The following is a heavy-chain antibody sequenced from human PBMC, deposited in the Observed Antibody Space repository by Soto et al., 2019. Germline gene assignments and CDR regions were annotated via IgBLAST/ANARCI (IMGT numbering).Heavy chain of an antibody. CDR1: GYSFTSSW. Sequence: PGASLKISCKGSGYSFTSSWIGWVRQIPGKGLEWMGIIYLGDSDTRYRPSFQGQVTISADKSISTAYLQWSSLKASGIAMYYCAGQTYCSSTSCYTVDSWGQGTLVTVSS. D-gene: IGHD2-2*02. J-gene: IGHJ4*02. CDR2: IYLGDSDT. V-gene: IGHV5-51*01. CDR3: AGQTYCSSTSCYTVDS.